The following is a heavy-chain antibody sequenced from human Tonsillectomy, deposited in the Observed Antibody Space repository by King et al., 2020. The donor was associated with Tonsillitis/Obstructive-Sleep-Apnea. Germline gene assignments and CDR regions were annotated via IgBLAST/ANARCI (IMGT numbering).Heavy chain of an antibody. D-gene: IGHD2-2*01. CDR1: GFTFSSYG. CDR3: ARGDCSSTSCYHADY. Sequence: QLVQSGGGVVQPGRSLRLSCAASGFTFSSYGMHWVRQAPGKGLEWVAVIWYDGSNKYYADSVKGRFTISRDNSRNTLYLQMNSLRAEDTAVYYCARGDCSSTSCYHADYWGQGTLVTVSS. V-gene: IGHV3-33*01. J-gene: IGHJ4*02. CDR2: IWYDGSNK.